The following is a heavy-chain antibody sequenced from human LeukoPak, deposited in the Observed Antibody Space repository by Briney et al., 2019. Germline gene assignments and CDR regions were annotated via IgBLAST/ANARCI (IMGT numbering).Heavy chain of an antibody. CDR2: IYPGDSDT. CDR1: GYRFTSYW. Sequence: GGPLKISSKGSGYRFTSYWIGWGRPTPGKGVGWRGIIYPGDSDTRYSPSFQGQVTISADKSISTAYLQWSSLKASDTAMYYCARLLRWWQNPLIDYWGQGTLVTVSS. D-gene: IGHD5-24*01. J-gene: IGHJ4*02. CDR3: ARLLRWWQNPLIDY. V-gene: IGHV5-51*01.